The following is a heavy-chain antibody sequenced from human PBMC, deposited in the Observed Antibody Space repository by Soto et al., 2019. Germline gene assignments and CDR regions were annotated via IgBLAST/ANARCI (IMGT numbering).Heavy chain of an antibody. V-gene: IGHV4-38-2*01. Sequence: SETLSLTCAVSGYSISSGYYWGWIRQPPGKGLEWIGSIYHSGSTYYNPSLKSRVTISVDTSKNQFSLKLSSVTAADTAVYYCARVGVGYDYVWGSYRNYYFHYWGQGTLVTVSS. J-gene: IGHJ4*02. CDR3: ARVGVGYDYVWGSYRNYYFHY. D-gene: IGHD3-16*02. CDR1: GYSISSGYY. CDR2: IYHSGST.